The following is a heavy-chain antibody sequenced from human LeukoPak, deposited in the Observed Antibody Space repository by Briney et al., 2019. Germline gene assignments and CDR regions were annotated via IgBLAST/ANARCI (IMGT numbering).Heavy chain of an antibody. D-gene: IGHD6-13*01. CDR3: TRQSGPYSSRWFDY. CDR2: LSYGRST. V-gene: IGHV4-39*01. J-gene: IGHJ4*02. CDR1: GDSISSNAYY. Sequence: SETLSLTCTVSGDSISSNAYYWGWIRQPPGEGLEWIGSLSYGRSTFYSPSLKSGVSMSVDTSKNQFSLKLSSVTAADTAVYYCTRQSGPYSSRWFDYWGQGTLVTVSS.